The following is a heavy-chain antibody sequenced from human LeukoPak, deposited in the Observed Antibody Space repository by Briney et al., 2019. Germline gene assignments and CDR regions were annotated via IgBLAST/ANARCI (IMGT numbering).Heavy chain of an antibody. CDR2: INPNSGGT. J-gene: IGHJ4*02. D-gene: IGHD3-22*01. CDR1: GYTFTGYY. Sequence: ASVKVSCKASGYTFTGYYMHWVRQAPGQGLEWMGWINPNSGGTNYAQKFQGRVTMTRDTSISTAYMELSRLRSGDTAVYYCARSYYDSSGYFFYWGQGTLVTVSS. CDR3: ARSYYDSSGYFFY. V-gene: IGHV1-2*02.